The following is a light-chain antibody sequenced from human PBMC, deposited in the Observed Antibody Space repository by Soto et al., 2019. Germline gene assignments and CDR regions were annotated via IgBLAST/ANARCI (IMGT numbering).Light chain of an antibody. CDR2: EVV. V-gene: IGLV2-8*01. J-gene: IGLJ1*01. CDR1: KIDIRVYDF. CDR3: KSYAGSNTYV. Sequence: QSGLTQPPSATGSPGETATISCTRTKIDIRVYDFVSWYQQHQGKAPRVIIYEVVQRPSGVPDRFSGSKSGNTASLTVSGLQAADEADYFCKSYAGSNTYVFGSGTKVTVL.